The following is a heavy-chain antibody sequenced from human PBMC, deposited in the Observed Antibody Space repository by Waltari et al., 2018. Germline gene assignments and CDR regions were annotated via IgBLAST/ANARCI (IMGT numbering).Heavy chain of an antibody. V-gene: IGHV3-53*01. CDR2: IYGSGYGVTDT. Sequence: EMQLVESGGGLIQPGGSLKLSCSASGFSVSSYSMTWVRQAPGKGQGWVSRIYGSGYGVTDTHYADSVKGRFTISRDNSKNTLYLQMNTLRADDTAMYYCARQMTPHYFDYWGQGALVTVSS. J-gene: IGHJ4*02. CDR3: ARQMTPHYFDY. CDR1: GFSVSSYS. D-gene: IGHD2-15*01.